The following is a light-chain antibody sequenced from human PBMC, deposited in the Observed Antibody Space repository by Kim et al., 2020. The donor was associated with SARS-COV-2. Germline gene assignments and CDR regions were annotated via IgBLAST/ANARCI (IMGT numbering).Light chain of an antibody. CDR3: QQRSNWPRT. Sequence: EIVLTQSPANLSLSPGERATHSCRASQSVSTYIAWYQQNPGQAPRLVIYRASNRTTGIPARFSGSGSGTDFTLTISSLEPEDFAVYYCQQRSNWPRTCGRVTKLEI. CDR2: RAS. V-gene: IGKV3-11*01. CDR1: QSVSTY. J-gene: IGKJ2*02.